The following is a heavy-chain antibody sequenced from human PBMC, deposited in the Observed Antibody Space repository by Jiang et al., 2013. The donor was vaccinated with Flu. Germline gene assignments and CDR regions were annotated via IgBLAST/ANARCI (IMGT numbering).Heavy chain of an antibody. CDR3: ARAPRIAARRGGEMYYFDY. Sequence: SGAEVKKPGASVKVSCKASGYTFTSYDINWVRQATGQGLEWMGWMNPNSGNTGYAQKFQGRVTMTRNTSISTAYMELSSLRSEDTAVYYCARAPRIAARRGGEMYYFDYWGQGTLVTVSS. D-gene: IGHD6-6*01. V-gene: IGHV1-8*01. CDR2: MNPNSGNT. J-gene: IGHJ4*02. CDR1: GYTFTSYD.